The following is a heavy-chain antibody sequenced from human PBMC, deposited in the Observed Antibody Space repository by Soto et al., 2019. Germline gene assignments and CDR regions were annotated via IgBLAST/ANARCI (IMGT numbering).Heavy chain of an antibody. V-gene: IGHV1-69*13. Sequence: GASVKVSCKASGGTFSSYAISWVRQAPGQGLEWMGGITPIFGTANYAQKFQGRVTITADESTSTAYMELSSLRSEDTAVYYCAGRHDYYDSSGYYPHFDYWGQGTLVTV. CDR3: AGRHDYYDSSGYYPHFDY. CDR1: GGTFSSYA. D-gene: IGHD3-22*01. CDR2: ITPIFGTA. J-gene: IGHJ4*02.